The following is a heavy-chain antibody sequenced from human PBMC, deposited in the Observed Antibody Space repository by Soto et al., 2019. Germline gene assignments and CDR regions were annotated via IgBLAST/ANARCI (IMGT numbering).Heavy chain of an antibody. CDR2: INHSGST. D-gene: IGHD6-19*01. Sequence: QVQLQQWGAGLLKPSETLSLTCAVYGGSFSGYYWSWIRQPPGKGLEWIGEINHSGSTNYNPSLKSRVTISVDTSKNQFSLKLSSVTAADTAVYYCARIAVAGTIRGPFSYWGQGTLVTVSS. V-gene: IGHV4-34*01. J-gene: IGHJ4*02. CDR3: ARIAVAGTIRGPFSY. CDR1: GGSFSGYY.